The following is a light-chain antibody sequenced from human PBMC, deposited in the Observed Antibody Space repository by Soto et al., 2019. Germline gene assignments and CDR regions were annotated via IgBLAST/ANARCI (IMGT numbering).Light chain of an antibody. Sequence: DVVMPQSPLSLPVTLGQPASISCRASRSLIYTDGNTYLNWFHQRPGQSPRHLFSQVSNRDSGVPDRFSGSGSGTEFTLTISRVEAEDVGLYYYKQGTHWPYTFGQGTKLEIK. CDR3: KQGTHWPYT. V-gene: IGKV2-30*01. CDR1: RSLIYTDGNTY. J-gene: IGKJ2*01. CDR2: QVS.